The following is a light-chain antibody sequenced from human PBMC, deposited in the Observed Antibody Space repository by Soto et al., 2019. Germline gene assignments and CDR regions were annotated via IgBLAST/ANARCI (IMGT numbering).Light chain of an antibody. CDR3: SSYTISSTYG. CDR1: SSDVGGYNY. CDR2: DVS. J-gene: IGLJ1*01. V-gene: IGLV2-14*01. Sequence: QSALTQPASVSGSPGQSITISCTGTSSDVGGYNYVSWYQQHPGKAPTLMIYDVSNRPSGVSNRFSGSKSGNTASLTLSGLQAEDDADYYCSSYTISSTYGFVTGTKVTVL.